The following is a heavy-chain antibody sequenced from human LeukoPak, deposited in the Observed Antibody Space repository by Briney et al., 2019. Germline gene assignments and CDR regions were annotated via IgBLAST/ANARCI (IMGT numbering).Heavy chain of an antibody. CDR2: IKQDGSEK. Sequence: PGGSLRLSCAASGFTFSSYWMSWVRQAPGKGLEWVANIKQDGSEKYYVDSVKGRFTISRDHSKNTLYLQMNSLRAEDTAVYYCAKYDSGYFDYWGQGTLVTVSS. CDR1: GFTFSSYW. J-gene: IGHJ4*02. D-gene: IGHD3-16*01. V-gene: IGHV3-7*03. CDR3: AKYDSGYFDY.